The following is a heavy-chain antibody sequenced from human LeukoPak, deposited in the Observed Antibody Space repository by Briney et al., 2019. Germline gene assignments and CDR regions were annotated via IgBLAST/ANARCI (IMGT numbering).Heavy chain of an antibody. J-gene: IGHJ5*02. CDR3: AGEVDTPRDAYNWFDP. CDR1: GGTFSSYA. Sequence: ASVKVSCKASGGTFSSYAISWVRQAPGQGLEWMGRIIPIFGTANYAQKFQGRVTITTDESTSTAYMELSSLRSEDTAVYYCAGEVDTPRDAYNWFDPCGQGTLVTVSS. V-gene: IGHV1-69*05. CDR2: IIPIFGTA. D-gene: IGHD5-18*01.